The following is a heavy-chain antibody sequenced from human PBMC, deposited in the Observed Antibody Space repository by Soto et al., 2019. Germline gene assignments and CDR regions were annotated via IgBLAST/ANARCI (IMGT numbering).Heavy chain of an antibody. CDR2: IYSGGST. J-gene: IGHJ4*02. Sequence: EVQLVESGGGLVQPGGSLRLSCAVSGFTVTSHYMSWVRQAPGKGLEWVSVIYSGGSTYYAVSVKGRFTISRDNSKNTLYLQMNSMSAVDTAVYYCARDLYFDYWGQGTLVTVSS. CDR1: GFTVTSHY. CDR3: ARDLYFDY. V-gene: IGHV3-66*01.